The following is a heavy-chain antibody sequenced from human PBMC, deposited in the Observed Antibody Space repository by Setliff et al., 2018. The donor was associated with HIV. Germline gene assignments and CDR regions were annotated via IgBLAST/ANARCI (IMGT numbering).Heavy chain of an antibody. CDR3: ARAIGITIFGVVRDACDI. Sequence: ASVKVSCKASGYTFTGYYMHWVRQAPGQGLEWMGWINPNSGGTNYAQKFQGRVTMTRDTSISTAYMELSRLRSDDTAVYYCARAIGITIFGVVRDACDIWPRDNGHRLL. CDR1: GYTFTGYY. D-gene: IGHD3-3*01. V-gene: IGHV1-2*02. CDR2: INPNSGGT. J-gene: IGHJ3*02.